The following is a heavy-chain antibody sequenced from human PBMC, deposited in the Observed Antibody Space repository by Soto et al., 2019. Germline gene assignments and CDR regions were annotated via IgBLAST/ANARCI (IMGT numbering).Heavy chain of an antibody. CDR2: INDDGSDT. CDR3: ARDMPTFGGVIDL. V-gene: IGHV3-74*01. D-gene: IGHD3-16*01. Sequence: EVQLVESGGGLVRPGGSLRLSCAASGLIFSNNWMHWVRQVPGKGLVWVSRINDDGSDTIYADSVKGRVTISRDNAKNTLYLQMNSLRADDTAVYYCARDMPTFGGVIDLWGQGTLVTVSS. CDR1: GLIFSNNW. J-gene: IGHJ5*02.